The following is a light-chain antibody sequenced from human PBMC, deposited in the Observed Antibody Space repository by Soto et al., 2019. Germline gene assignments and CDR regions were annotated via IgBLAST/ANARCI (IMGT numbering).Light chain of an antibody. CDR1: QSVSSSY. V-gene: IGKV3-20*01. J-gene: IGKJ1*01. Sequence: EIVLTQSPGTLSLSPGERATLSCRASQSVSSSYLAWYQQKPGQAPRLLIYAASSRATGIPDRFSGSGSGTDFTLTISRLEPEDFAVYYCQEYIHWPPGMFGPGTTVDIK. CDR3: QEYIHWPPGM. CDR2: AAS.